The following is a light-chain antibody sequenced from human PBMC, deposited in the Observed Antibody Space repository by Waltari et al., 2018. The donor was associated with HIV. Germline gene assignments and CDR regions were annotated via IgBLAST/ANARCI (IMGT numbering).Light chain of an antibody. CDR2: AAS. CDR3: PQYYSTPPLT. V-gene: IGKV1-NL1*01. CDR1: QGISNS. J-gene: IGKJ4*01. Sequence: DIQMTQSPSSLSASVGDRVTITCRASQGISNSLAWYQQKPGKAPKLLFYAASRLESGVPSRFSGSGSGTDYTLTISSLQPEDFATYYCPQYYSTPPLTFGGGTKVEIK.